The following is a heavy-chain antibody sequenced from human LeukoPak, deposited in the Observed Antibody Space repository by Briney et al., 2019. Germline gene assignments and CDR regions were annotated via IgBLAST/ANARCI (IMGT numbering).Heavy chain of an antibody. D-gene: IGHD1-26*01. V-gene: IGHV1-2*02. Sequence: ASVKVSCKASGYTFTGYYMHWVRQAPGQGLEWMGWINPNSGGTNYAQKFQGRVTMTRDTSISTAYMELSRLRSDDTAVHYCAREGDSGSYEFDYWGQGTPVTVSS. CDR2: INPNSGGT. CDR3: AREGDSGSYEFDY. CDR1: GYTFTGYY. J-gene: IGHJ4*02.